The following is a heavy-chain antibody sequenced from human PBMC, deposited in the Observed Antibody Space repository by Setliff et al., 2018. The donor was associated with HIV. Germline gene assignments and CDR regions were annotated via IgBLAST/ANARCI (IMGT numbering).Heavy chain of an antibody. CDR3: AKESGSYYFGS. D-gene: IGHD1-26*01. V-gene: IGHV3-9*01. Sequence: PGGSLRLSCAASGFTFDDYAMHWVRQAPGKGLEWVSGISWNSFSLGYADSVKGRFTISRDNAKNSLYLQMNSLRAEDTALYYCAKESGSYYFGSWGQGTPVTVSS. CDR2: ISWNSFSL. J-gene: IGHJ4*02. CDR1: GFTFDDYA.